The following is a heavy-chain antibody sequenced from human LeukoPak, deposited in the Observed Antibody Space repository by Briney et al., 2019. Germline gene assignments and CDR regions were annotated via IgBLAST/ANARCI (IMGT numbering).Heavy chain of an antibody. D-gene: IGHD2-2*01. Sequence: SVKVSCKTSGGTFRRYGLNWVRQAPGQGLEWMGGFIPILGTPKYAQNLQGRVTITADESTSTGYMELSSLRYEDTAVYYCARGLYCSSSTSCYDYGMDVWGQGTTVTVSS. V-gene: IGHV1-69*01. J-gene: IGHJ6*02. CDR2: FIPILGTP. CDR3: ARGLYCSSSTSCYDYGMDV. CDR1: GGTFRRYG.